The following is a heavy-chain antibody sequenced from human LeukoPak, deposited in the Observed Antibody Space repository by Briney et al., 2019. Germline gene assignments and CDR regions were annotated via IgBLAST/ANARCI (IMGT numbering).Heavy chain of an antibody. J-gene: IGHJ5*02. CDR3: AKDGAQYSSGPECDP. CDR1: GLPFSGTA. CDR2: ISHDGMNA. Sequence: PGGSLRLSCAPPGLPFSGTAMSWVRQPPGKGLEWASAISHDGMNAYYADSVKGRFTISRDNSKKTVSLEMSSLTAADTGVYYCAKDGAQYSSGPECDPRGQGALVTVSP. V-gene: IGHV3-23*01. D-gene: IGHD6-19*01.